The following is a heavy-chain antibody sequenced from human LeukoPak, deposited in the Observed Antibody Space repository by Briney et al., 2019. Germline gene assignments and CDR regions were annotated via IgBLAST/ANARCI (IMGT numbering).Heavy chain of an antibody. J-gene: IGHJ4*02. CDR3: ASVLYCGADCYSGRYFFDY. CDR1: GYTFNSYD. V-gene: IGHV1-46*02. D-gene: IGHD2-21*02. CDR2: INPSGDST. Sequence: ASVKVACKASGYTFNSYDMHWVRQAPGQGLEWMVIINPSGDSTSYAQKFQGRVTMTRDTSTSTVYMELSSLRSEDTAVYYCASVLYCGADCYSGRYFFDYWGQGTLVTVSS.